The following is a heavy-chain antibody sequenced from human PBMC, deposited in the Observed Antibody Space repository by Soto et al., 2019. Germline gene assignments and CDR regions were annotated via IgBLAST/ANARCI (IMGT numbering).Heavy chain of an antibody. V-gene: IGHV3-30-3*01. Sequence: PGGSLRLSCAASGFTFSSYVMHWVRQAPGKGLEWVAVISYDGSNKYYADSVKGRFTISRDNSKNTLYLQMNSLRAEDTAVYYCAREPRAWGQGTLVTSPQ. CDR2: ISYDGSNK. CDR3: AREPRA. J-gene: IGHJ5*02. CDR1: GFTFSSYV.